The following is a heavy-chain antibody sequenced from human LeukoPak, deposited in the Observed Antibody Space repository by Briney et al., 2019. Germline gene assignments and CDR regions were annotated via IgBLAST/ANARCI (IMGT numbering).Heavy chain of an antibody. CDR2: IIPIFGTA. CDR3: AKAAAGTFYYYGMDV. J-gene: IGHJ6*02. D-gene: IGHD6-13*01. Sequence: GASVKVSCKASGGTFSSYAISWVRQAPGQGLEWMGGIIPIFGTANYAQKFQGRVTITTDESTSTAYMELSSLRSEDTAVYYCAKAAAGTFYYYGMDVWGQGTTVTVSS. CDR1: GGTFSSYA. V-gene: IGHV1-69*05.